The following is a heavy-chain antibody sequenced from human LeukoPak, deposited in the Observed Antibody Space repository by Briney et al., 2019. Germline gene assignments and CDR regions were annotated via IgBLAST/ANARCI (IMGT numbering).Heavy chain of an antibody. CDR2: IKQDGSEK. V-gene: IGHV3-7*01. CDR3: ARVKKTIYYYYGMDV. J-gene: IGHJ6*02. D-gene: IGHD4/OR15-4a*01. Sequence: PGGSLRLSCAASGFTFSSYWMSWVRQAPGKGLEWVANIKQDGSEKYYVDSVKGRFTISRDNAKNSLYLQMNSLRAEDTAVYYCARVKKTIYYYYGMDVWGQGTTVTVSS. CDR1: GFTFSSYW.